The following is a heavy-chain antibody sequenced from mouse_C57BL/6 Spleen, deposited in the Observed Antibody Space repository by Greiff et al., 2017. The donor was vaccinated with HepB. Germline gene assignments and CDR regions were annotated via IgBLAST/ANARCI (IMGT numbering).Heavy chain of an antibody. CDR3: ARDGSRSDY. CDR1: GFTFSSYG. D-gene: IGHD1-1*01. J-gene: IGHJ2*01. V-gene: IGHV5-6*01. Sequence: EVKLQESGGDLVKPGGSLKLSCAASGFTFSSYGMSWVRQTPDKRLEWVATISSGGSYTYYPDSVKGRFTISRDNAKNTLYLQMSSLKSEDTAMYYCARDGSRSDYWGQGTTLTVSS. CDR2: ISSGGSYT.